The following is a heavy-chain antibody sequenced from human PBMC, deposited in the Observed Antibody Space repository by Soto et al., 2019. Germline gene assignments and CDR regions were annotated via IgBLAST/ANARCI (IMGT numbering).Heavy chain of an antibody. J-gene: IGHJ3*02. CDR2: ISTSSSPR. D-gene: IGHD3-22*01. CDR1: GFTFSSFV. CDR3: ARDRYYYDSSGPLDAFDI. Sequence: PGGSLRLSCAASGFTFSSFVVHWVRQAPGKGLEWVAYISTSSSPRYYAGSVKGRFTISRDNDRKSIYLEMSSLRDEDTAIYYCARDRYYYDSSGPLDAFDIWGQGTMVTVSS. V-gene: IGHV3-48*02.